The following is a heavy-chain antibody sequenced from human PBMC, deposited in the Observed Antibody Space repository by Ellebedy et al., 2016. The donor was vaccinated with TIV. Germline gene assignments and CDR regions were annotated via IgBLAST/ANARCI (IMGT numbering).Heavy chain of an antibody. V-gene: IGHV1-18*04. CDR2: IGTDMGNT. D-gene: IGHD6-6*01. CDR1: GYTFTDYG. J-gene: IGHJ1*01. Sequence: AASVKVSCKASGYTFTDYGITWLRQAPGPGLEWMGWIGTDMGNTNYAQKFRGRVTMTTDTSTTTGYMELRSLRSDDTALYYCARDRDIRSSSDFQHWGQGTLVTVSS. CDR3: ARDRDIRSSSDFQH.